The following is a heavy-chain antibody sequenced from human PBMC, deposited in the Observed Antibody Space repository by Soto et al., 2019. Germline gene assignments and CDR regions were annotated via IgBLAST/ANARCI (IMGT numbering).Heavy chain of an antibody. V-gene: IGHV5-51*01. CDR2: IYPGDSDT. CDR1: GHIFSNYW. J-gene: IGHJ4*02. CDR3: ARQRLWGTSGYYYFEN. D-gene: IGHD3-22*01. Sequence: GESLKISCKGSGHIFSNYWIGCVRQMPWKGLEWMGVIYPGDSDTRYSPSFQGQVTITVDKSINTAYLQWSRLKASDTAIYYCARQRLWGTSGYYYFENWAQGTMVTVSS.